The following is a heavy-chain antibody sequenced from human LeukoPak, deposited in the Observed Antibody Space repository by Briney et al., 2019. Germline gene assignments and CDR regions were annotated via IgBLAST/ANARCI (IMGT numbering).Heavy chain of an antibody. CDR2: ISSNGGST. CDR3: ARGRYCSGGSCYFDY. CDR1: GFTFSSYA. J-gene: IGHJ4*02. Sequence: GGSLRLSCSASGFTFSSYAMHWVRQAPGKGLEYVSAISSNGGSTYYADSVKGRFTISRDNSKNTLYLQMSSLRAEDTAVYYCARGRYCSGGSCYFDYWGQGTLVTVSS. D-gene: IGHD2-15*01. V-gene: IGHV3-64D*06.